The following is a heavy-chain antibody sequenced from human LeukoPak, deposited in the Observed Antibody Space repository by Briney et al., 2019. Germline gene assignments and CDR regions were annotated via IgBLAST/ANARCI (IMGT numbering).Heavy chain of an antibody. D-gene: IGHD4-23*01. CDR3: WRNGGNTDYYYYMDV. CDR2: INPNSGGT. J-gene: IGHJ6*03. CDR1: GYTFTGYY. V-gene: IGHV1-2*02. Sequence: ASVKVSCKASGYTFTGYYMHWVRQAPGQGLEWMGWINPNSGGTNYAQQFQGRATMTRDTSISTAYMELSRRISYDTAVYYCWRNGGNTDYYYYMDVWGKGTTVTVSS.